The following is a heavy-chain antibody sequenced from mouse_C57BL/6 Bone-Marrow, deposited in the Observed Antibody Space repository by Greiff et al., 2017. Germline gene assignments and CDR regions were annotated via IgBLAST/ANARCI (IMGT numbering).Heavy chain of an antibody. Sequence: QVQLQQPGAELVMPGASVKLSCKASGYTFTSYWMHWVKQRPGQGLEWIGEIDPSDSYTNYNQKFKCKSTLTVDKSSSTAYMQLSSLTSEDSAVYYCAREGLLRSYWYFDVWGTGTTVTVSS. CDR3: AREGLLRSYWYFDV. D-gene: IGHD1-1*01. V-gene: IGHV1-69*01. CDR1: GYTFTSYW. J-gene: IGHJ1*03. CDR2: IDPSDSYT.